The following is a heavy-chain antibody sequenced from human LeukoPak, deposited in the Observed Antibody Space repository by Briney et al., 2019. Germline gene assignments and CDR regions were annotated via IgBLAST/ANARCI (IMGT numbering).Heavy chain of an antibody. V-gene: IGHV1-69*05. CDR2: IIPIFGTA. CDR1: GGTFSSCA. Sequence: ASVKVSGKPSGGTFSSCAISWVRQAPGQGLEWMGGIIPIFGTANYAQKFQGRVTITTDESTSTAYMELSSLRSEDTAVYYCARGFAAATLNYYYYYYMDVWGKGTTVTVSS. D-gene: IGHD2-15*01. CDR3: ARGFAAATLNYYYYYYMDV. J-gene: IGHJ6*03.